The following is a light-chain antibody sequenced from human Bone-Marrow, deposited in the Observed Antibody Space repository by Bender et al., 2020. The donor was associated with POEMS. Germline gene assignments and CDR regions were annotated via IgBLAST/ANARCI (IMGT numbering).Light chain of an antibody. CDR2: EVS. V-gene: IGLV2-23*02. CDR1: SSDVGSYKF. CDR3: CSYAGSRIFV. Sequence: QSALTQPASVSGSPGQSITISCTGTSSDVGSYKFVSWYQQYPGQVPKLMIYEVSKRPSGVSNRFSGSKSGNTASLTISGLQAEDEADYYCCSYAGSRIFVFGTGTKLTVL. J-gene: IGLJ1*01.